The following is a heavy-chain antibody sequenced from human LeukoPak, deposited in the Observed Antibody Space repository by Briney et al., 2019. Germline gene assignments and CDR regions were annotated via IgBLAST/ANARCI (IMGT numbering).Heavy chain of an antibody. V-gene: IGHV4-34*01. CDR2: INHSGST. Sequence: PGGSLRLSCAASGFTFSDYYMSWIRQPPGKGLEWIGEINHSGSTNYNPSLKSRVTISVDTSKNQFSLKLSSVTAADTAVYYCARGGRQGAFDIWGQGTMVTVSS. CDR3: ARGGRQGAFDI. CDR1: GFTFSDYY. J-gene: IGHJ3*02.